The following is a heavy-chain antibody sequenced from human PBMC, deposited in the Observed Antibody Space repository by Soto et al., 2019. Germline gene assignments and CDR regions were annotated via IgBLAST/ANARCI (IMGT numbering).Heavy chain of an antibody. V-gene: IGHV3-48*02. D-gene: IGHD3-3*01. CDR3: ARVIWSGHLTSDL. CDR1: GFTFSSNS. CDR2: ISSSGSTL. Sequence: EVQVVESGGGLVQPGGSFRLSCAASGFTFSSNSMNWVGQAPGKGLEWISYISSSGSTLYADSVKGRFTISRDNAKNSLYLQMNSLRDEDTAVYYCARVIWSGHLTSDLWGQGTLVTVSS. J-gene: IGHJ5*02.